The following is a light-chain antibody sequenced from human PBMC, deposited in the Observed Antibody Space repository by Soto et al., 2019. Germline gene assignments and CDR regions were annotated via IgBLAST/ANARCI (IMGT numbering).Light chain of an antibody. CDR2: EVS. Sequence: QSALTHPASVSGSPGQSITISCTGTSSDVGGYDYVSWYQRHPGKAPKLMIYEVSTQPSGVSNRFSGSKSGNTAYLTTSGLQAEDEADYYCSSYTVSSTSHVVFGGGTKVTVL. V-gene: IGLV2-14*01. J-gene: IGLJ2*01. CDR3: SSYTVSSTSHVV. CDR1: SSDVGGYDY.